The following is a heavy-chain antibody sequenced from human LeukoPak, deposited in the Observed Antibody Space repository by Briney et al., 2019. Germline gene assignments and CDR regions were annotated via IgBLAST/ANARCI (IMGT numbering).Heavy chain of an antibody. CDR2: ISGSGGST. CDR1: GFTFSSYG. J-gene: IGHJ4*02. V-gene: IGHV3-23*01. CDR3: ARGPGLTVTGTD. Sequence: GGSLRLSCAASGFTFSSYGMSWVRQAPGKGLEWVSAISGSGGSTYYADSVKGRFTISRDNSKNTLYLQMNSLRAEDTAVYYCARGPGLTVTGTDWGQGTLVTVSS. D-gene: IGHD6-19*01.